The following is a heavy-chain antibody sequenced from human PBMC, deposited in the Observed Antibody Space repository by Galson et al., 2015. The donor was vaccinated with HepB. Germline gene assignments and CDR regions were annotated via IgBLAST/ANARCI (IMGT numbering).Heavy chain of an antibody. V-gene: IGHV1-3*01. J-gene: IGHJ4*02. Sequence: SVKVSCKASGYTFTNYVLQWVRQAPGERLEWMGWINAGTGNTKYSPKFRGRVAITRDTSASTVYMELSGLRFEDTAVYYCARDITDNRYCSGIACYFDFWGQGALVTVSS. CDR3: ARDITDNRYCSGIACYFDF. CDR1: GYTFTNYV. CDR2: INAGTGNT. D-gene: IGHD2-15*01.